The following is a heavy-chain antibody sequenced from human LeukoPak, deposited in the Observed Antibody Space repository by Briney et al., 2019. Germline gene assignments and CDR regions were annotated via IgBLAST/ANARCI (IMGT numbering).Heavy chain of an antibody. Sequence: SETLSLTCTVSGGSISNKYWSWIRQPPGKGLEWIGYIYYSGNTNYNPSLKSRVTISVDTSKNQFSLKLSSVTAADTAVYYCARYLVTKSAFDIWGQGTMVTVSS. D-gene: IGHD4-23*01. CDR3: ARYLVTKSAFDI. CDR1: GGSISNKY. J-gene: IGHJ3*02. V-gene: IGHV4-59*08. CDR2: IYYSGNT.